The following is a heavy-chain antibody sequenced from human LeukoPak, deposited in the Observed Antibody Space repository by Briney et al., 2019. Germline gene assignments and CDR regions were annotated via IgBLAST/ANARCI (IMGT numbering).Heavy chain of an antibody. V-gene: IGHV3-7*01. Sequence: GGSLRLSCAASGITFSADWMAWVRQAPGKGLEWVANMKQDGSEMHYVDSVKGRFTISRDNAKNLLYLQMNTLRPEDTAVYYCARNFDSNWFDPWGQGTLVTVSS. CDR3: ARNFDSNWFDP. J-gene: IGHJ5*02. CDR1: GITFSADW. D-gene: IGHD3-9*01. CDR2: MKQDGSEM.